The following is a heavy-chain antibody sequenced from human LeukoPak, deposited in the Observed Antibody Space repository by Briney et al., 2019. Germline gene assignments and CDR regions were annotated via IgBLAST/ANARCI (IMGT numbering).Heavy chain of an antibody. CDR1: GFTFSSYG. V-gene: IGHV3-30*03. CDR3: TYLYNFDY. Sequence: GGSLRLSCAASGFTFSSYGMHWVRQAPGKGLEWVAVISYDGSNKYYADSVKGRFTISGDNSKNTLYLQMNSLRAEDTAVYYCTYLYNFDYWGQGTLVTVSS. CDR2: ISYDGSNK. J-gene: IGHJ4*02. D-gene: IGHD4-11*01.